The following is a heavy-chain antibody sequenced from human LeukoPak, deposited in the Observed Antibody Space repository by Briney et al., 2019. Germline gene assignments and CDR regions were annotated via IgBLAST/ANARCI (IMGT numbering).Heavy chain of an antibody. J-gene: IGHJ6*03. D-gene: IGHD3-22*01. CDR3: ARSSEGRYYYDSSGYSYYYYYMDV. Sequence: SETLSLTCTVSGGSISGYYWSWIRQPPWKGLEWIGYIYYSGSPDYNPSLKSRVTISVDTSKNQFSLKLNSVTAADTAVYYCARSSEGRYYYDSSGYSYYYYYMDVWGKGTTVTISS. CDR2: IYYSGSP. V-gene: IGHV4-59*01. CDR1: GGSISGYY.